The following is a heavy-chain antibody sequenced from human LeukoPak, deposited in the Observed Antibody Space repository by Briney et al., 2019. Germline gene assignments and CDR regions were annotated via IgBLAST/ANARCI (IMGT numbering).Heavy chain of an antibody. V-gene: IGHV3-21*01. D-gene: IGHD3-10*01. J-gene: IGHJ4*02. CDR2: ISSSSSYI. CDR3: ARQKLSGAYLPDF. Sequence: GGSLRLSCAASGFTFSSYSMNWVRQAPGKGLEWVSSISSSSSYIYYADSVKGRFTISRDNSKNTLYLQMSSLRAEDTAVYYCARQKLSGAYLPDFWGQGTLNSVSS. CDR1: GFTFSSYS.